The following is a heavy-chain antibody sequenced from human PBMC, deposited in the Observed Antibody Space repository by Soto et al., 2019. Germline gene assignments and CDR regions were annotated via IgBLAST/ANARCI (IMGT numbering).Heavy chain of an antibody. CDR3: ARWNGSSSED. CDR1: GFTFSSYA. V-gene: IGHV3-30-3*01. D-gene: IGHD6-6*01. Sequence: QVQLVESGGGVVQPGRSLRLSCAASGFTFSSYAMHWVRQAPGKGLEWVAVISYDGSNKYYADSVKGRFTISRDNSKNTLYKQMNSLRAEDTAVYYCARWNGSSSEDWGQGNLVTVCS. CDR2: ISYDGSNK. J-gene: IGHJ4*02.